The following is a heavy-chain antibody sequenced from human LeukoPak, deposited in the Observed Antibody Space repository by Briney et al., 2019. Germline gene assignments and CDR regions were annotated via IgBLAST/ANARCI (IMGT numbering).Heavy chain of an antibody. J-gene: IGHJ4*02. D-gene: IGHD4-17*01. CDR3: ARISDTVTTPFDY. V-gene: IGHV3-9*01. Sequence: GGSLRLSCAASGFTFDDYAMHWVRQAPGKGLEWVSGISWNSGSIGYADSVKGRFTISRDNAKNSLYLQMNSLRAEDTAVYYCARISDTVTTPFDYWGQGTLVTVSS. CDR1: GFTFDDYA. CDR2: ISWNSGSI.